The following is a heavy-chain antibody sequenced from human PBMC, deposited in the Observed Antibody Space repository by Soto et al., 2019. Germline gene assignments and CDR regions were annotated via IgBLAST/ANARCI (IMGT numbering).Heavy chain of an antibody. CDR1: GGTFSSYA. D-gene: IGHD2-15*01. CDR3: ARGRDAASQFYSPHGMDV. Sequence: ASVKVSCKASGGTFSSYAISWVRQAPGQGLEWMGWIGANNGNTNYEQKLQDRVTMTTDTSMNTAYMELRRLRSDDTAIYFCARGRDAASQFYSPHGMDVWGQGTTVIVS. V-gene: IGHV1-18*01. J-gene: IGHJ6*02. CDR2: IGANNGNT.